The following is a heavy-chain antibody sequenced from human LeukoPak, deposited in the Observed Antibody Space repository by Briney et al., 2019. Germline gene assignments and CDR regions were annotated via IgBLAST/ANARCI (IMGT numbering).Heavy chain of an antibody. CDR2: TYYSGST. J-gene: IGHJ4*02. Sequence: PSETLSLTCTVYDGSISGYYWSWIRQPPGKGLEWIGSTYYSGSTYYNPSLKSRVTISVDTSKNQFSLKLSSVTAADTAVYYCARHVGSGSYFDYWGQGTLVTVSS. CDR1: DGSISGYY. D-gene: IGHD1-26*01. CDR3: ARHVGSGSYFDY. V-gene: IGHV4-39*01.